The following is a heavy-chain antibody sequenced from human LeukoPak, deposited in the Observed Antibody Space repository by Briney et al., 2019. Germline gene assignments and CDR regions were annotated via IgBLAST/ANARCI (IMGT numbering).Heavy chain of an antibody. J-gene: IGHJ4*02. CDR3: ARLSPLLDH. Sequence: GESLKISCETSGYSFASYWIGWVRQMPGKGLEWMGVIYPGDSEIRYSPSFQGQVTISADRSSNTAYVQWSSLKASDTAMYYCARLSPLLDHWGEGTLVTVSS. V-gene: IGHV5-51*01. CDR1: GYSFASYW. CDR2: IYPGDSEI.